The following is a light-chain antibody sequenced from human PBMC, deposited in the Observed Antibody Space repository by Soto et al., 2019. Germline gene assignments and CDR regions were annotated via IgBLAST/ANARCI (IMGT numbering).Light chain of an antibody. Sequence: DIVMTQSPDSLAVSLGERATINCKSSQSVFYSSTNKNYLAWYQQKPGQPPKLLIYWASTRESGVPDRFSGSGSGTDFTLTISNLQAEDVAVYYCQQYYSFPLTFGGGTKVEIK. V-gene: IGKV4-1*01. CDR2: WAS. J-gene: IGKJ4*01. CDR3: QQYYSFPLT. CDR1: QSVFYSSTNKNY.